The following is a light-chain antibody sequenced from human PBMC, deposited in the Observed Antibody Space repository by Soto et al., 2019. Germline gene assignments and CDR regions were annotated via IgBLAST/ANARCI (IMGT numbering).Light chain of an antibody. CDR1: SSDVGSYNL. Sequence: QSVLTQPASVSGSPGQSITISCTGTSSDVGSYNLVSWYQQHPGKAPKLMIYEVSKRPSGGSNRFSGSKSGNTASLTISRLPPEDQTDYSCSSSARSSPLAFGTGTTVTV. CDR2: EVS. V-gene: IGLV2-23*02. CDR3: SSSARSSPLA. J-gene: IGLJ1*01.